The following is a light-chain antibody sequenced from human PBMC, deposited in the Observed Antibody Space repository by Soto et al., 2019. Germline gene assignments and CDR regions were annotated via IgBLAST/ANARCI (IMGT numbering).Light chain of an antibody. CDR1: QSIDYN. V-gene: IGKV3-11*01. J-gene: IGKJ4*01. CDR3: QERSGGSRGP. Sequence: VLTQSPATLSLSPGERATLSCRTSQSIDYNLAWFHQKPGQAPWLLILAASQRAAGVPARFRGSGSGTDLTLSIGSLEAEDFAVYYCQERSGGSRGPFGGGTKGASK. CDR2: AAS.